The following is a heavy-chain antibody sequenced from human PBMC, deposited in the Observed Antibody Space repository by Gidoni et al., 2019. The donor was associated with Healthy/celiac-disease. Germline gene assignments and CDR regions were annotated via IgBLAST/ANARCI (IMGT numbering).Heavy chain of an antibody. V-gene: IGHV4-30-4*01. Sequence: QVQLHESGPGLVKPSPTLPLTCAVSGGSISSGGSYWSWSRQPPGKGREWIGDIYYSGSNYYNPSLKSRVTISGDTSKKQFSLKLSAVTAADTAVYYGARGLTTVTFDYWGQGTLVTVSS. D-gene: IGHD4-17*01. CDR3: ARGLTTVTFDY. CDR2: IYYSGSN. CDR1: GGSISSGGSY. J-gene: IGHJ4*02.